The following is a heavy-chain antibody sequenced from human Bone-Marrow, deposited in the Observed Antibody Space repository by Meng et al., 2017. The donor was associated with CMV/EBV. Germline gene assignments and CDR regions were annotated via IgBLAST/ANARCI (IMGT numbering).Heavy chain of an antibody. CDR1: GFTVSSNY. D-gene: IGHD3-22*01. CDR3: ASSGRGSSGYYYYYGMDV. CDR2: IYSGGST. J-gene: IGHJ6*01. Sequence: GESLKISCAASGFTVSSNYMSWVRQAPGKGLEWVSVIYSGGSTYYADSVKGRFTISRDNSKNTLYLQMNSLRAEDTAVYYCASSGRGSSGYYYYYGMDVWGQGTTVTGSS. V-gene: IGHV3-53*01.